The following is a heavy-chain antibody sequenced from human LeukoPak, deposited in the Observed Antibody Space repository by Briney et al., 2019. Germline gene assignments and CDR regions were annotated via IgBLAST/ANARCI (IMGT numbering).Heavy chain of an antibody. CDR3: ARPGMGAAATMWGYYFDY. J-gene: IGHJ4*02. D-gene: IGHD6-13*01. Sequence: GGSLRLSCAASGFTFSSYSMNWIRQAPGKGLEWVSSISSSTSYIYYADSVKGRFTISKDNAKNSLYLQMNSLRAEDTAVYYCARPGMGAAATMWGYYFDYWGQGTLVTVSS. CDR1: GFTFSSYS. CDR2: ISSSTSYI. V-gene: IGHV3-21*01.